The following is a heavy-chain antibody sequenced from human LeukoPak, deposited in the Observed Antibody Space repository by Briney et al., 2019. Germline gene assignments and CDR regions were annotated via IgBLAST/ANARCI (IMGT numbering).Heavy chain of an antibody. V-gene: IGHV4-59*01. Sequence: SETLSLTCTVSGGSISSYYWSWIRQPPGKGLEWIGYIYYSGSTNYNPSLKSRVTISVDTSKNQFSLKLSSVTAADTAVYYCARGGTDGMDVWGQGNPGHRLL. CDR2: IYYSGST. CDR3: ARGGTDGMDV. CDR1: GGSISSYY. D-gene: IGHD1-14*01. J-gene: IGHJ6*02.